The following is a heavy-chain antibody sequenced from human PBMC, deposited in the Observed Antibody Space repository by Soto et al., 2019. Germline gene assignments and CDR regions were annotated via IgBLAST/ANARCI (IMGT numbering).Heavy chain of an antibody. Sequence: QVTLKESGPVLVKPTETLTLTCTVSGFSLSNARMGVSWIRQPPGKALEWLAHISSNDEKSYSTSLKSRLTVSKDTSRLQVVLTMTNMDPVDTATYYCARILVRRYSYGHYFDYWGQGTLVTVSS. CDR2: ISSNDEK. V-gene: IGHV2-26*01. J-gene: IGHJ4*02. D-gene: IGHD5-18*01. CDR3: ARILVRRYSYGHYFDY. CDR1: GFSLSNARMG.